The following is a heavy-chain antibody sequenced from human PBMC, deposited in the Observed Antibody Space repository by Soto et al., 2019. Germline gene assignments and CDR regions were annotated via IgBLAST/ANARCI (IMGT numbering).Heavy chain of an antibody. Sequence: PGGSLRLSCAASGFTFSTYSMNWVRQAPGKGLEWVSSISSSNSYIYYADSVKGRFTISRDNAKNSLYLQMNSLRAEDTAVYYCARDRDSSAYGSFDYWGQGTLVTVSS. D-gene: IGHD3-22*01. CDR1: GFTFSTYS. J-gene: IGHJ4*02. V-gene: IGHV3-21*01. CDR2: ISSSNSYI. CDR3: ARDRDSSAYGSFDY.